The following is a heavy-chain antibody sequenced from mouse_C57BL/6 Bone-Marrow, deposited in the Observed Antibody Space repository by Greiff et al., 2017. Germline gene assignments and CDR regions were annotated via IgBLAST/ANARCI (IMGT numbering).Heavy chain of an antibody. D-gene: IGHD1-1*01. CDR3: ESWGSYYGSSHTYLDY. CDR1: GYTFTSYW. CDR2: IDPSDSET. Sequence: QVQLQQPGAELVRPGSSVKLSCKASGYTFTSYWMHWVKQRPIQGLEWIGNIDPSDSETHYNQKFKDKATLTVDKSSSTAYMQLSSLTSEDSAVYYCESWGSYYGSSHTYLDYWGQGTTLTVSS. J-gene: IGHJ2*01. V-gene: IGHV1-52*01.